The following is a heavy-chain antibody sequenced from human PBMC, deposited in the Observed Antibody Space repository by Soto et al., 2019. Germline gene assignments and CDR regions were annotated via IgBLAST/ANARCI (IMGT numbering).Heavy chain of an antibody. Sequence: GASVKVSCKASKYTFNNYALHWVRRAPGQGLEWMGWISPGSANTKYSQKFQARVTFTWDTSASTAYMELSSLRSEDTALYYCARDTITPGGHFSQFGMDVWGQGTTVTVSS. CDR1: KYTFNNYA. CDR2: ISPGSANT. J-gene: IGHJ6*02. V-gene: IGHV1-3*01. D-gene: IGHD3-9*01. CDR3: ARDTITPGGHFSQFGMDV.